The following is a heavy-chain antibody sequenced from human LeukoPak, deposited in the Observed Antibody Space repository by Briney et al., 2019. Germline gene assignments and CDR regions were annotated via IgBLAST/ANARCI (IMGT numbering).Heavy chain of an antibody. Sequence: SETLSLTCTVSGGSISSYYWSWIRQPPGKGLEWIGYIYYSGSTNYNPSLKSRVTISVDTSKNQFSLKLSPVTAADTAVYYCARTLWSVSYFDYWGQGTLVTVSS. D-gene: IGHD3-3*01. V-gene: IGHV4-59*08. CDR2: IYYSGST. CDR1: GGSISSYY. J-gene: IGHJ4*02. CDR3: ARTLWSVSYFDY.